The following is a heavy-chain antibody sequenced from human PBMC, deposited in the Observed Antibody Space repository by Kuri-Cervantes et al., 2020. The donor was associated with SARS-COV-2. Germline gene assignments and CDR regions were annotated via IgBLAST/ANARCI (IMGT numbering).Heavy chain of an antibody. Sequence: KVSCKASGYSFSNYYIAWVRQVPGKGLEWMGIIYPGDSKTKYDPSFQGQVTISADKSITTAFLQWTSLKASDTAIYYCAREEGANSFDSWGQGTPVTVSS. CDR2: IYPGDSKT. J-gene: IGHJ4*02. D-gene: IGHD1-26*01. V-gene: IGHV5-51*01. CDR1: GYSFSNYY. CDR3: AREEGANSFDS.